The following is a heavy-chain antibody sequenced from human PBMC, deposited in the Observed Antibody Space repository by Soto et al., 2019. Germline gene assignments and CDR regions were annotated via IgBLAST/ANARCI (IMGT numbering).Heavy chain of an antibody. D-gene: IGHD5-12*01. J-gene: IGHJ4*02. V-gene: IGHV2-5*02. CDR3: ARSFDLSGFFPDFDN. CDR1: GFSLSTSGVG. Sequence: QITLKESGPTLVKPTQTLTLSCTFSGFSLSTSGVGVGWIRQPPGKALEWLALIYWDDNKRYSPSLKSRLTITKDTSKIQVVLTMTNMDPVDTATYYCARSFDLSGFFPDFDNWGQGSLVTVSS. CDR2: IYWDDNK.